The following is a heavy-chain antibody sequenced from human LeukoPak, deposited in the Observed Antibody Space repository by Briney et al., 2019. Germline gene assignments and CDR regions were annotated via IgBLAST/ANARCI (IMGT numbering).Heavy chain of an antibody. D-gene: IGHD3-10*01. CDR1: GFTISSSY. Sequence: GGSLRLSCAASGFTISSSYMSWVRQAPGKGLEWVANINQDGSEKYYVDSVKGRFTISRDNAKNSLYLQMNSLRAEDTAVYYCARDRGLGYWGQGTLVTVSS. CDR3: ARDRGLGY. J-gene: IGHJ4*02. CDR2: INQDGSEK. V-gene: IGHV3-7*04.